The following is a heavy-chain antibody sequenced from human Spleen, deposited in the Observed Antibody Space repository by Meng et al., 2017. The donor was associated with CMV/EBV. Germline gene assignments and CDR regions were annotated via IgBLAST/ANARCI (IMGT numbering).Heavy chain of an antibody. J-gene: IGHJ4*02. Sequence: GGSLRLSCAASGFTFSSYGMHWVRQAPGKGLEWVAVIWYDGSNKYYADSVKGRFTISRDNAKNTLYLQMKSLRAEDTAVYYCARGMVGYNYGRPFYYFDYWGQGTLVTVSS. CDR2: IWYDGSNK. CDR1: GFTFSSYG. D-gene: IGHD5-18*01. V-gene: IGHV3-33*01. CDR3: ARGMVGYNYGRPFYYFDY.